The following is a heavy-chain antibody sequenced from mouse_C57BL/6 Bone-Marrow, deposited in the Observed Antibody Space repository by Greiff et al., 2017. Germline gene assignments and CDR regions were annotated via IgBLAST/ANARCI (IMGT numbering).Heavy chain of an antibody. J-gene: IGHJ3*01. D-gene: IGHD2-2*01. CDR2: ISDGGSYT. CDR3: ARELWLRRGFAY. CDR1: GFTFSSYA. V-gene: IGHV5-4*01. Sequence: EVQRVESGGGLVKPGGSLKLSCAASGFTFSSYAMSWVRQTPEKRLEWVATISDGGSYTYYPDNVKGRFTISRDNAKNNLYLQMSHLKSEDTAMYYCARELWLRRGFAYWGQGSLVTVSA.